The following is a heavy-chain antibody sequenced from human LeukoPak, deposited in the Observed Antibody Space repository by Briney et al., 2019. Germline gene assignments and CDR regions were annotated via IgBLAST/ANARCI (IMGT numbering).Heavy chain of an antibody. CDR3: VRTEVSSGSEDY. CDR2: IYYSGST. D-gene: IGHD6-19*01. V-gene: IGHV4-30-4*08. J-gene: IGHJ4*02. Sequence: PSETLSLTCTVSGASIISSAYDCSWLRQPPWNGLEWFGFIYYSGSTYYHPSLKSRVAISLDKSKNQFSLKLSSATAADTAVYYCVRTEVSSGSEDYWGQGTRVTVS. CDR1: GASIISSAYD.